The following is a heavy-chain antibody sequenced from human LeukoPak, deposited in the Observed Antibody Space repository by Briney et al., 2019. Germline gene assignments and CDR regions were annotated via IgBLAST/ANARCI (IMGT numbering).Heavy chain of an antibody. V-gene: IGHV3-23*01. CDR3: AKIRTYYYDSSGYYYDY. CDR2: ISGSGGST. J-gene: IGHJ4*02. CDR1: GFTFSSYA. Sequence: QSGGSLRLSCAASGFTFSSYATSWVRQAPGKGLEWVSAISGSGGSTYYADSVKGRFTISRDNSKNTLYLQMNSLRAEDTAVYYCAKIRTYYYDSSGYYYDYWGQGTLVTVSS. D-gene: IGHD3-22*01.